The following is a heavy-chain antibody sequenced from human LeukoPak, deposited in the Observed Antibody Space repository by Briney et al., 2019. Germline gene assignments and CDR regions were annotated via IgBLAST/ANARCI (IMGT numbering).Heavy chain of an antibody. CDR2: IYYSGST. V-gene: IGHV4-39*07. CDR3: ARDLGVLGRTRGWHDAFDI. Sequence: SETLSLTCTVSGGSISSYYWDWIRQPPGKGLEWIGSIYYSGSTYYNPSLKSRVTISVDTSKNQFSLKLNSVTAADTAVYYCARDLGVLGRTRGWHDAFDIWGQGTMVTVSS. J-gene: IGHJ3*02. CDR1: GGSISSYY. D-gene: IGHD3-16*01.